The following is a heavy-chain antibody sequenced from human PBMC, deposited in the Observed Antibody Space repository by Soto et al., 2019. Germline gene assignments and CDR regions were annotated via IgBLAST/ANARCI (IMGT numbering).Heavy chain of an antibody. J-gene: IGHJ6*02. V-gene: IGHV3-30-3*01. Sequence: QVQLVESGGGVVQPGRSLRLSCAASGFTFSFHAMHWVRQAPGKGLEWVAVISYDGSNKFYADSVKGRFTISRDNSKNTLFMQMNSLRGEDTAVYYCARDLSACSGGTCFYYGMAVWGQGTTVTVSS. CDR1: GFTFSFHA. CDR2: ISYDGSNK. CDR3: ARDLSACSGGTCFYYGMAV. D-gene: IGHD2-15*01.